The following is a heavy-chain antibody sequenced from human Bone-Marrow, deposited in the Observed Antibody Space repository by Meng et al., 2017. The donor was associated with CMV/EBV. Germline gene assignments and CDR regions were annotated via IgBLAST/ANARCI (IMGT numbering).Heavy chain of an antibody. CDR3: ARGPVVTLMDV. CDR2: VNPNSGNT. V-gene: IGHV1-8*02. Sequence: ASVKVSCKASGYTFSAYYMHWVRQAPGQGLEWMGWVNPNSGNTGYAQKFQGRVTMTRNTSISTAYMELSSLRSEDTAVYYCARGPVVTLMDVWGQGTTVTVSS. D-gene: IGHD4-23*01. CDR1: GYTFSAYY. J-gene: IGHJ6*02.